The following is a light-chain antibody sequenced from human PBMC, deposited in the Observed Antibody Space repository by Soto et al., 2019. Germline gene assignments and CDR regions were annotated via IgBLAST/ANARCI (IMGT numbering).Light chain of an antibody. CDR2: EVS. CDR3: SSYTSSSTQI. V-gene: IGLV2-14*01. Sequence: QSVLTQPASVSGSPGQSITISCTGTSSDVGNYKYVSWYQQHPGKAPKLMIYEVSNRPSGVSNRFSGSKSGNTASLTISGLQAEDETDYYCSSYTSSSTQIFGTGTKLTVL. CDR1: SSDVGNYKY. J-gene: IGLJ1*01.